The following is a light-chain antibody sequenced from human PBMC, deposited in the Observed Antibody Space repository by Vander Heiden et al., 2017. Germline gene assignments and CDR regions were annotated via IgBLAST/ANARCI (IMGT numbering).Light chain of an antibody. Sequence: VESPRSLPFLPGTLGQPAAISGRSSQSLVYSDRNTYLNWFQQRPGQSPRRLIYNVSSRDTGVPDRFSGSGSGTDFTLKISRVEAEDVGVYYCMQGTNWPLTFGGGSKVEIK. J-gene: IGKJ4*01. V-gene: IGKV2-30*01. CDR3: MQGTNWPLT. CDR1: QSLVYSDRNTY. CDR2: NVS.